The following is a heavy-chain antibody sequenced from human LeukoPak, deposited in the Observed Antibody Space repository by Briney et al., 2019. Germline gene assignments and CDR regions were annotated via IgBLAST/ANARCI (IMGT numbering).Heavy chain of an antibody. V-gene: IGHV3-23*01. J-gene: IGHJ4*02. D-gene: IGHD3-22*01. Sequence: GGSLRLSCAVSGFTVSGNHVTWVRQAPGKGLEWVSGISGSGDNTYYADSVKGRFTISRDNSKNTLYVQVNSLGTEDTAAYYCAKGSYYDSSGSFYFDYWGQGTLVTVSS. CDR2: ISGSGDNT. CDR3: AKGSYYDSSGSFYFDY. CDR1: GFTVSGNH.